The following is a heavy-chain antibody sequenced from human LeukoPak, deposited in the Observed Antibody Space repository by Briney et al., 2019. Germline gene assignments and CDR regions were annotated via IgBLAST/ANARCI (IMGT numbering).Heavy chain of an antibody. V-gene: IGHV1-46*01. CDR1: GYAFTSYH. J-gene: IGHJ6*02. CDR2: INPSGGST. Sequence: ASVKVSCKASGYAFTSYHIHWMRQAPGQGLEWMGIINPSGGSTSYTQKFQGRVTMTRDTSTSTVYMELSSLRSEDTAVYYCAREGFPPKISDFWSGLGPYYYGMDVWGQGTTVTVSS. D-gene: IGHD3-3*01. CDR3: AREGFPPKISDFWSGLGPYYYGMDV.